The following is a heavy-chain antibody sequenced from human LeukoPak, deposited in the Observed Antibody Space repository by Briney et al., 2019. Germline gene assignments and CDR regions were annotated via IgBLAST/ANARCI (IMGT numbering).Heavy chain of an antibody. D-gene: IGHD2-2*01. V-gene: IGHV3-53*01. Sequence: QPGGSLRLSCAASGFTVSSNHMTWVRQAPGKGLEWVSEIYTGGLTFYADSVTGRFTISRDNSKNTVYLQMKSLGVEDTARYYCARDNAPAGGGLDYWGQGTLVTVSS. CDR1: GFTVSSNH. J-gene: IGHJ4*02. CDR3: ARDNAPAGGGLDY. CDR2: IYTGGLT.